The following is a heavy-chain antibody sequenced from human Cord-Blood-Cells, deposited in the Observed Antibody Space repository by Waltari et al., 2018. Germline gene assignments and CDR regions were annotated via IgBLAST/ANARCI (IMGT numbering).Heavy chain of an antibody. CDR1: GGSISSSSYY. V-gene: IGHV4-39*01. CDR3: ARPGGYCSGGSCYSGYFQH. D-gene: IGHD2-15*01. J-gene: IGHJ1*01. Sequence: QLQLQESGPGLVKPSETLSLTCTVSGGSISSSSYYWGWIRQPPGKGLEWIGGIYYSWSTYHNPSLKSRVTISVDTSKNHFSLKLSSVTAADTAVYYCARPGGYCSGGSCYSGYFQHWGQGTLVTVSS. CDR2: IYYSWST.